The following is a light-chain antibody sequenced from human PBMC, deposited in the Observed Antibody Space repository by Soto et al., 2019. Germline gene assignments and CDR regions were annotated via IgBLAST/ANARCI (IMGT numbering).Light chain of an antibody. Sequence: IQLTQSPSSLSASVGDRVTITCRASQGISSFLARYQQKPGKAPNLLIYAASTLQSGVPSRFSGSGSGTDFTLTISSLQPEDFATYYCQQSYSPPQITFGQGTRLEIK. V-gene: IGKV1-39*01. CDR2: AAS. J-gene: IGKJ5*01. CDR1: QGISSF. CDR3: QQSYSPPQIT.